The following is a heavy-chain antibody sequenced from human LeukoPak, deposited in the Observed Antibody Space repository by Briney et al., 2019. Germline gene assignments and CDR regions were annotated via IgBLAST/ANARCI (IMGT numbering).Heavy chain of an antibody. Sequence: GGSLRLSCAASGFTVSSNYMSRVRQAPGKGLEWISVIYSGGSTYYADSVKGRFTISRDNSKNTLYLQMNSLRAEDTAVYYCARGTRRPFDYWGQGTLVTVSS. V-gene: IGHV3-66*01. CDR3: ARGTRRPFDY. CDR2: IYSGGST. CDR1: GFTVSSNY. J-gene: IGHJ4*02.